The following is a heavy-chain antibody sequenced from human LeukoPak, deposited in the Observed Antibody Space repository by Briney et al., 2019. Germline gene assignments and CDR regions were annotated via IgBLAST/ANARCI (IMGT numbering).Heavy chain of an antibody. D-gene: IGHD2-2*03. CDR2: ISSSGSAK. V-gene: IGHV3-48*02. J-gene: IGHJ4*02. CDR1: GFTFSNYG. CDR3: ASGSGH. Sequence: PGGSLRLTCAASGFTFSNYGLNCVRQDPGKGLERVSHISSSGSAKYYADSVKGRFTISRDNGKNSLYLQMNSLRDEDTAVFYCASGSGHWGQGTLVTVSS.